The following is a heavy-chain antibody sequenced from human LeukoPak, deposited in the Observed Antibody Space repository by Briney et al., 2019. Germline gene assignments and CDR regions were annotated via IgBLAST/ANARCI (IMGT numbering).Heavy chain of an antibody. Sequence: SETLSLTCAVYGGSFSGYYWSWIRQPPGKGLEWIGEINHSGSTNYNPSLKSRVTISVDTSKNRFSLKLSSVTAADTAVYYCARGGLTPYYFGYWGQGTLVTVSS. D-gene: IGHD3-16*01. V-gene: IGHV4-34*01. CDR2: INHSGST. CDR3: ARGGLTPYYFGY. CDR1: GGSFSGYY. J-gene: IGHJ4*02.